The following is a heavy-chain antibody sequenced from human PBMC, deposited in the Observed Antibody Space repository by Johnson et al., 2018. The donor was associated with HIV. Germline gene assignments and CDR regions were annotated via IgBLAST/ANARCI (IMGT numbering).Heavy chain of an antibody. CDR1: GFTFSDYY. CDR2: ISSSGSSR. V-gene: IGHV3-11*04. CDR3: ARGLWLTPDVFDF. D-gene: IGHD3-16*01. J-gene: IGHJ3*01. Sequence: QVQLVESGGGLVKPGGSLRLSCAASGFTFSDYYMSWIRQAPGKGLEWVSYISSSGSSRDSADSVKGRFTVSRDNAKNSLYLQTNSLRADDTAVYYCARGLWLTPDVFDFWGQGTMVTVSS.